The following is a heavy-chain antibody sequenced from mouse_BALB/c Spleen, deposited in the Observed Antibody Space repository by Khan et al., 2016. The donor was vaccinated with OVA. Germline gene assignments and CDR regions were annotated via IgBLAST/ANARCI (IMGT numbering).Heavy chain of an antibody. J-gene: IGHJ3*01. V-gene: IGHV5-9-3*01. CDR1: GFTFSTFA. CDR3: ARHNYGPFAY. Sequence: EVELVESGGDLVKPGGSQKLSCSASGFTFSTFAMSWVRQTPEKSLEWVATISSGGDYIYYPDSVKGRFPISRDNAKNTLYLQMSSLRSEDTAMYYCARHNYGPFAYWGQGTLVTVSA. D-gene: IGHD1-1*01. CDR2: ISSGGDYI.